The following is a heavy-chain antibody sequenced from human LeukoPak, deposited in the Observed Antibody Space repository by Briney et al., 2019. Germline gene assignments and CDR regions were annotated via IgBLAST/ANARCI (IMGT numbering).Heavy chain of an antibody. CDR3: ARGDTAMVMFDN. J-gene: IGHJ4*02. D-gene: IGHD5-18*01. CDR2: INHSGST. CDR1: GGSFSGYY. V-gene: IGHV4-34*01. Sequence: SETLSLTCAVYGGSFSGYYWSWIRQPPGKGLEWIGEINHSGSTNYNPSLKSRVTISVDTSKNQFSLKLSSVTAADTAVYYCARGDTAMVMFDNWGQGTLVTVSS.